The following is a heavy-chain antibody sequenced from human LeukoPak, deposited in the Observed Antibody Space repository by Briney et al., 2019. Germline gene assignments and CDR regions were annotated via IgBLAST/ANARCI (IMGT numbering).Heavy chain of an antibody. Sequence: PSQTLSLTCTVSGGSISSGSYYWSWIRQPAGKGLEWIGRIYTSGSTNYNPSLKSRVTISVDTSKYQFSLKLSSVTAADTAVYYCARLNYGSYLDYWGQGTLVTVSS. V-gene: IGHV4-61*02. CDR1: GGSISSGSYY. J-gene: IGHJ4*02. CDR2: IYTSGST. D-gene: IGHD3-10*01. CDR3: ARLNYGSYLDY.